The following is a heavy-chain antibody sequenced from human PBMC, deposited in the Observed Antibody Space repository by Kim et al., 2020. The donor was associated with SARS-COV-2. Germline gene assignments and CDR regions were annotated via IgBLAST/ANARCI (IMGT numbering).Heavy chain of an antibody. Sequence: GGSLRLSCAASGFTFSSYAMSWVRQAPGKGLEWVSTITGSGGSTYYADSVKGRFIISRDNSKNTLYLQMNSLRAEDTAVYYCARDNWNYGNYYYAMDVWGQGTTVTVSS. CDR2: ITGSGGST. CDR1: GFTFSSYA. D-gene: IGHD1-7*01. J-gene: IGHJ6*02. V-gene: IGHV3-23*01. CDR3: ARDNWNYGNYYYAMDV.